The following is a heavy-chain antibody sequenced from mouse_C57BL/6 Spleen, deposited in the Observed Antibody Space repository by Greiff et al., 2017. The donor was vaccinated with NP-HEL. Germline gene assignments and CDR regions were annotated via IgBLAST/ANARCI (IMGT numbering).Heavy chain of an antibody. CDR2: IRNKANNHAT. CDR1: GFTFSDAW. D-gene: IGHD2-3*01. J-gene: IGHJ1*03. CDR3: TRRPDGYYGYFDV. Sequence: EVKVEESGGGLVQPGGSMKLSCAASGFTFSDAWMDWVRQSPEKGLEWVAEIRNKANNHATYYAESVKGRFTISRDDSKSSVYLQMNSLRAEDTGIYYCTRRPDGYYGYFDVWGTGTTVTVSS. V-gene: IGHV6-6*01.